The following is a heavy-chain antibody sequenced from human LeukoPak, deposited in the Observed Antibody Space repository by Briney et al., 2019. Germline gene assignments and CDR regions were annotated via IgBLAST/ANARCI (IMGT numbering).Heavy chain of an antibody. CDR2: ISSSGSTI. V-gene: IGHV3-48*03. J-gene: IGHJ4*02. CDR1: GFTFSNYE. D-gene: IGHD1-26*01. Sequence: GGSLRLSCAASGFTFSNYEMNWVRQAPGKGLEWGSYISSSGSTIFYADSVKGRFTLSRANPKNPLYLQMNRPRAEDTAVYYCARELYSGSYNYWGQGTLVTVSS. CDR3: ARELYSGSYNY.